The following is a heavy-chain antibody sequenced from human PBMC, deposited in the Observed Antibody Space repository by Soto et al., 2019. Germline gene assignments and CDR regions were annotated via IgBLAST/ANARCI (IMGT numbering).Heavy chain of an antibody. CDR3: AKAGWGGDYYYGLDV. CDR1: GFNFNNYA. D-gene: IGHD2-21*01. J-gene: IGHJ6*02. Sequence: GGSLRLSCAASGFNFNNYAMHWVRRAPGKGLEWVAVVSFDGSGTYYADSVKGRFTISRDSSNNTVSLQMNSLTNEDTAAYYCAKAGWGGDYYYGLDVWGQGTTVTVSS. CDR2: VSFDGSGT. V-gene: IGHV3-30*18.